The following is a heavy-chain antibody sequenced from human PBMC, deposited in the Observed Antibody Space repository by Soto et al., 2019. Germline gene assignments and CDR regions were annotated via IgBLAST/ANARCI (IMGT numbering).Heavy chain of an antibody. CDR3: ARGYYSSSXRVFDY. CDR1: GYTFSGYF. V-gene: IGHV1-2*02. CDR2: MNPNSGGT. D-gene: IGHD6-13*01. J-gene: IGHJ4*02. Sequence: QVQLVQSGADVKKPGASVKVSCKTSGYTFSGYFMHWLRQAPGQGLEWMGWMNPNSGGTDYAQNFQGRVSMTWDTSISTAYMELSRLRSDDTAIYYCARGYYSSSXRVFDYWGQGTLVTVSS.